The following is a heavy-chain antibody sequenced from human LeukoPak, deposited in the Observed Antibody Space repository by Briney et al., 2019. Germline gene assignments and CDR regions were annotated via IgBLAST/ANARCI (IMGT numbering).Heavy chain of an antibody. CDR2: MNPNSGIT. CDR1: GYTFTSYD. D-gene: IGHD4-17*01. Sequence: ASVTVSCTASGYTFTSYDINWVRQATGQGLEWMGWMNPNSGITGYAQKFQGRVTMTRNTSISTAYMELSSLRSEDTAMYYCARAVTTADDAFDIWGQGTMVTVSS. CDR3: ARAVTTADDAFDI. V-gene: IGHV1-8*01. J-gene: IGHJ3*02.